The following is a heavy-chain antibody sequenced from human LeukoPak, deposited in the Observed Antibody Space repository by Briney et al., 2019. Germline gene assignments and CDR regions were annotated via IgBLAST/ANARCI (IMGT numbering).Heavy chain of an antibody. V-gene: IGHV4-38-2*01. Sequence: SETLSLTCAVSGYSISSGSYWGWVRQPPGKGLEWIGSIYHSGDTYYNPSLRSRLTISVDKFENQFSLKLTSMTAADTAVYYCSRQGSRSWYGDFDYWGQGTLVTVSS. J-gene: IGHJ4*02. CDR3: SRQGSRSWYGDFDY. CDR1: GYSISSGSY. D-gene: IGHD6-13*01. CDR2: IYHSGDT.